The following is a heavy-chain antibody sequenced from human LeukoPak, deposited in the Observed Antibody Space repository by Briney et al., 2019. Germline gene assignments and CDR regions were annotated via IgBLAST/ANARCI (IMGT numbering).Heavy chain of an antibody. J-gene: IGHJ4*02. Sequence: GGSLRLSCAASGFTFGSYWMSWVRQAPGKGLEWVANIKQDGSEKYYVDSVKGRFTISRDNAKNSLYLQMNSLRAEDTAVYYCAREADDYGDYGDYWGQGTLVTVSS. CDR2: IKQDGSEK. D-gene: IGHD4-17*01. V-gene: IGHV3-7*01. CDR1: GFTFGSYW. CDR3: AREADDYGDYGDY.